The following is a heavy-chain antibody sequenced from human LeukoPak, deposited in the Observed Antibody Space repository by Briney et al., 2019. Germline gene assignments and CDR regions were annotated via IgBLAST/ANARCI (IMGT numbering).Heavy chain of an antibody. Sequence: PGRSLRLSCAASGFTFDDYAMHWVRQAPGKGLEFVSAISRNGRNTYYANSVKGRFTISRDISKNTLYLQMGSLRPEDMAVYYCARVDSGSACASWGQGILVTVSS. D-gene: IGHD6-19*01. CDR3: ARVDSGSACAS. J-gene: IGHJ1*01. V-gene: IGHV3-64*01. CDR1: GFTFDDYA. CDR2: ISRNGRNT.